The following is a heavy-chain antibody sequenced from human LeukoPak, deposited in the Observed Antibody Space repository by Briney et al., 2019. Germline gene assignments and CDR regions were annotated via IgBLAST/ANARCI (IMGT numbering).Heavy chain of an antibody. CDR3: ARRLNSGSHHDAFDI. D-gene: IGHD1-26*01. Sequence: SVTLSLTCTVSGGSISSYYWSWIRQPPGKGLEWIGYIYYSGSTNYNPSLKSRVTISVDTSKNQFSLKLSSVTAADTAVYYCARRLNSGSHHDAFDIWGQGTMVTVSS. J-gene: IGHJ3*02. CDR1: GGSISSYY. CDR2: IYYSGST. V-gene: IGHV4-59*08.